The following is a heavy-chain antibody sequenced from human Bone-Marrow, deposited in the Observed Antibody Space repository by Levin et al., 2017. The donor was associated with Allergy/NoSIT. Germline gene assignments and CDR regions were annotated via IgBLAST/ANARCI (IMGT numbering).Heavy chain of an antibody. J-gene: IGHJ4*02. D-gene: IGHD3-16*02. Sequence: SETLSLTCTVSGASINNYYWSWIRQPPGKGLEWIGYIYYSGSTNYNPSLKSRVTISVDTSKNQFSLKLSSVTAADTAVYYCARGGSRGSYLFDYWGQGTLVTVSS. V-gene: IGHV4-59*01. CDR1: GASINNYY. CDR3: ARGGSRGSYLFDY. CDR2: IYYSGST.